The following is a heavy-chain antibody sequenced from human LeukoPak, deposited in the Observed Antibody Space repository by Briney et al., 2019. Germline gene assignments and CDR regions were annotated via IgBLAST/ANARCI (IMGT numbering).Heavy chain of an antibody. J-gene: IGHJ4*02. Sequence: GGSLRLSCAVSGIIFSSFAMHWVRQAPGRGLEWVAGISYDGSNKYYADSVKGRFTISRDNSKNTLYLQMNSLRGEDTAVYYCARDRPPHYYDSSGYYDWGQGTLVTVSS. V-gene: IGHV3-30-3*01. CDR1: GIIFSSFA. CDR2: ISYDGSNK. CDR3: ARDRPPHYYDSSGYYD. D-gene: IGHD3-22*01.